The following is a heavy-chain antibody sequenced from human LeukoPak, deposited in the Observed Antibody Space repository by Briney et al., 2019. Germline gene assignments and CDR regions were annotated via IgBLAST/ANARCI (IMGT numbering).Heavy chain of an antibody. Sequence: PGGSLRLSCAASGFTVSSNYMSWVRQAPGKGLEWVSVIYSGGSTYYADSVKGRFTISRDNSKNTLYLQMNSLRAEDTAVYYCARDRGTYGDYAWYFDLWGRGTLVTVSS. V-gene: IGHV3-53*01. CDR3: ARDRGTYGDYAWYFDL. CDR2: IYSGGST. D-gene: IGHD4-17*01. J-gene: IGHJ2*01. CDR1: GFTVSSNY.